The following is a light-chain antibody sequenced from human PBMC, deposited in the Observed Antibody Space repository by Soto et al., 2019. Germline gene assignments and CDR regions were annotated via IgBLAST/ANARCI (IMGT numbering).Light chain of an antibody. CDR2: DGS. CDR3: KQYNAN. J-gene: IGKJ2*01. Sequence: DIQMTQSPSTLSASVGDRVTITCRASQSISTWLAWYQEKPGKAPKLLIYDGSSLGIGVPSRFSGSGSGTEFTLTISSLQPEDFATHYCKQYNANFGQGTRLEIK. V-gene: IGKV1-5*01. CDR1: QSISTW.